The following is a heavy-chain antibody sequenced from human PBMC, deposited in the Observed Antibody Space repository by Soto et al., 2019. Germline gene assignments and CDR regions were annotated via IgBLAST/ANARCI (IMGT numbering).Heavy chain of an antibody. CDR3: ARGDKYSSSWYSGYYFDY. Sequence: GGSLRLSCAASGFTFSSYGMHWVRQAPGKGLEWVAVIWYDGSNKYYADSVKGRFTISRDNSKNTLYLQMNSLRAEDTAVYYCARGDKYSSSWYSGYYFDYWGQGTLVTVSS. D-gene: IGHD6-13*01. CDR1: GFTFSSYG. V-gene: IGHV3-33*01. CDR2: IWYDGSNK. J-gene: IGHJ4*02.